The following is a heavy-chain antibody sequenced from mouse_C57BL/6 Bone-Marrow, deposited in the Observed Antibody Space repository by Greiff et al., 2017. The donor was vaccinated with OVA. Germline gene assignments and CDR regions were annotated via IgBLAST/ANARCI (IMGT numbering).Heavy chain of an antibody. V-gene: IGHV1-78*01. D-gene: IGHD2-3*01. CDR1: GYTFTDHT. CDR2: IYPRDGST. Sequence: VQLQQSDAELVKPGASVKISCKVSGYTFTDHTIHWMKQRPEQGLEWIGYIYPRDGSTKYNEKFKGKATLTADKSSSTAYMQLNSLTSEDSAVYSCAREAGYYLYAMDYWGQGTSVTVSS. J-gene: IGHJ4*01. CDR3: AREAGYYLYAMDY.